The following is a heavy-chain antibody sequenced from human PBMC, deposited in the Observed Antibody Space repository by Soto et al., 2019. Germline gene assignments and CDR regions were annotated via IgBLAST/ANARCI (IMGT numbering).Heavy chain of an antibody. CDR3: ARGRDYAFWSGLNWFDP. CDR1: GYTFTTYD. D-gene: IGHD3-3*01. V-gene: IGHV1-8*01. Sequence: ASVKVSCKASGYTFTTYDINWVRQATGQGLEWMGWMNPNSGDTGYAEKFQGRVTMTRNTAINTAYMELNSLTSEDTAVYFCARGRDYAFWSGLNWFDPWGQGTLVTAPQ. CDR2: MNPNSGDT. J-gene: IGHJ5*02.